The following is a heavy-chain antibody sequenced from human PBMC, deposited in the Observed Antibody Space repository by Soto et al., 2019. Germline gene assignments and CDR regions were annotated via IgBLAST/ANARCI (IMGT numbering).Heavy chain of an antibody. CDR2: ISSGGST. Sequence: LRLSCAASGFTFTSYAMGWVRQAPGKGLEWVSVISSGGSTYYADSVRGRFTISRDNSKDTLSLQMNSLRAEDTAVYYCAKRRGAGGHFDYWGQGALVTVSS. CDR3: AKRRGAGGHFDY. J-gene: IGHJ4*02. V-gene: IGHV3-23*01. CDR1: GFTFTSYA. D-gene: IGHD2-15*01.